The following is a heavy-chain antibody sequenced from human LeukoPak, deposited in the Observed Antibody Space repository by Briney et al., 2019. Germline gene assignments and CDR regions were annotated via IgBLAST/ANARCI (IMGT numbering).Heavy chain of an antibody. CDR3: AGPSYDSSGYFLDYFDS. D-gene: IGHD3-22*01. Sequence: PGGSLRLSCAVSGFTFSSYGMTWVRQAPGKGLEWVAVISSSGGRTYYADSVKGRFIISRDNSKNTLYLQMNSLRAEDTAVYYCAGPSYDSSGYFLDYFDSWGQGTLVTVSS. CDR1: GFTFSSYG. CDR2: ISSSGGRT. J-gene: IGHJ4*02. V-gene: IGHV3-23*01.